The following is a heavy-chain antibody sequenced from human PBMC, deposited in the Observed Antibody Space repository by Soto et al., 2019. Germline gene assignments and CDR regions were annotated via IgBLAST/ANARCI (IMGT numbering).Heavy chain of an antibody. CDR3: ARWPSITIFGVVITGNYYGMDV. CDR2: TYHSGDP. Sequence: SETLSLTCDVSGDTISTGGYTWAWIRQPPGKALEWIGHTYHSGDPYYNPSLKNRVFISVDRSKNPAFLKVRSVTAADTAVYYCARWPSITIFGVVITGNYYGMDVWGQGTTVTVSS. D-gene: IGHD3-3*01. CDR1: GDTISTGGYT. J-gene: IGHJ6*02. V-gene: IGHV4-30-2*02.